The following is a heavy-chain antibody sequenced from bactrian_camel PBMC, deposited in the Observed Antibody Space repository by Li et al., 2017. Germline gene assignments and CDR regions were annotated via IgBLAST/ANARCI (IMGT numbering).Heavy chain of an antibody. V-gene: IGHV3S1*01. D-gene: IGHD1*01. Sequence: HVQLVESGGGLVQPGGSLRLSCAASGFTFSSYWMNWVRQAPGKGLEWVSTINPGGDTAYYADSVKGRFTFSRDNAKYTVYLQMNALKPEDTAVYYCVREDDRWNAARFGVWGQGTQVTV. CDR3: VREDDRWNAARFGV. J-gene: IGHJ6*01. CDR1: GFTFSSYW. CDR2: INPGGDTA.